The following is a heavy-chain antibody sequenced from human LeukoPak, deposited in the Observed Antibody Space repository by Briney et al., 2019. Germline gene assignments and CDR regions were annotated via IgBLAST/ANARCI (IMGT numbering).Heavy chain of an antibody. Sequence: PSETLSLTCTVSGGSISSYYWSWIRQPPGKGLEWIGYIYYSGSTNYNPSLKSRVTISVDTSKNQFSLKLSSVTAADTAAYYCARATYYDFWSGYDYWGQGTLVTVSS. CDR3: ARATYYDFWSGYDY. J-gene: IGHJ4*02. V-gene: IGHV4-59*01. D-gene: IGHD3-3*01. CDR1: GGSISSYY. CDR2: IYYSGST.